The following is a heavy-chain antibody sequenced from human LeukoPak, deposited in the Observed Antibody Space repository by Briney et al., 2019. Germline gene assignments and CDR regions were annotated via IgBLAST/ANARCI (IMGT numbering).Heavy chain of an antibody. CDR2: ISSSSSTI. Sequence: GGSLRLSCAASGFTFSSYSMNWVRQAPGKGLEWVSYISSSSSTIYYADSVKGRFTISRDNAKNSLYLQMNSLRAEDTAVYYCARYGDLATVTTPVYYGMDVWGQGTTVTVSS. V-gene: IGHV3-48*01. D-gene: IGHD4-17*01. CDR3: ARYGDLATVTTPVYYGMDV. J-gene: IGHJ6*02. CDR1: GFTFSSYS.